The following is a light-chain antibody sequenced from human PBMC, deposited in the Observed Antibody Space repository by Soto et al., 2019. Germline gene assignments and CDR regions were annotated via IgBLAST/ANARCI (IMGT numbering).Light chain of an antibody. Sequence: QSVLTQPPSVSGAPGQRGTISCTGSSSNIGRGYDVHWYQQVPGAAPRLLLSGDNTRPSGVTDRFSGSRSGTSASLAITGLQAEDEADYYCQTFDSSLTIRWVFGGGTPLTVL. J-gene: IGLJ3*02. CDR1: SSNIGRGYD. CDR2: GDN. CDR3: QTFDSSLTIRWV. V-gene: IGLV1-40*01.